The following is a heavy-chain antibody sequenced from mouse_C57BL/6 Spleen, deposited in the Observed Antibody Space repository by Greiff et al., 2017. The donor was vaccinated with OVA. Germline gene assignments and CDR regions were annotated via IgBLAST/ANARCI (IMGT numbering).Heavy chain of an antibody. CDR1: GFTFSSYG. CDR3: ARRGGTNAMDY. CDR2: ISSGGSYT. Sequence: DVMLVESGGDLVKPGGSLKLSCAASGFTFSSYGMSWVRQTPDKRLEWVATISSGGSYTYYPDSVKGRFTISRDNAKNTLYLQMSSLKSEDTAMYYCARRGGTNAMDYWGQGTSVTVSS. J-gene: IGHJ4*01. V-gene: IGHV5-6*02. D-gene: IGHD4-1*01.